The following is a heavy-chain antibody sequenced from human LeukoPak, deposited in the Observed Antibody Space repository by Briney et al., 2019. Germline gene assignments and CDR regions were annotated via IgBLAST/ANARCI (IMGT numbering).Heavy chain of an antibody. CDR1: GFTFDDYA. Sequence: AGGSLRLSCAASGFTFDDYAMHWVRQAPGKGLEWVSGISWNSGSIGYADSVKGRFTISRDNAKNSLYLRMNSLRAEDTALYYCAKGMAPVGATSFDYWGQGTLVTVSS. V-gene: IGHV3-9*01. CDR2: ISWNSGSI. J-gene: IGHJ4*02. D-gene: IGHD1-26*01. CDR3: AKGMAPVGATSFDY.